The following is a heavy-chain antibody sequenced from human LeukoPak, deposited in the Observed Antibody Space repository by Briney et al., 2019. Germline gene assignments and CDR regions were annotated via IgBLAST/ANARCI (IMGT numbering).Heavy chain of an antibody. D-gene: IGHD6-19*01. CDR2: INSDGSST. J-gene: IGHJ5*02. CDR3: AREGIAVAGITWFDP. CDR1: GFTFSSYW. Sequence: GGSLRLSCAASGFTFSSYWMHWVRHAPGKGLVCVSRINSDGSSTSYADSVTGRFTISRDNAKNTLYLQMNSLRAEDTAVYYCAREGIAVAGITWFDPWGQGTLVTVSS. V-gene: IGHV3-74*01.